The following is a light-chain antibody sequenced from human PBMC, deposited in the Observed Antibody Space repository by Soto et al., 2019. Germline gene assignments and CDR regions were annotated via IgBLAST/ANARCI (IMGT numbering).Light chain of an antibody. Sequence: DIQMTQSPSTLSASVGDRVTITCRASQSISRWLAWYQQKPGTAPKLLIYEASTLESGVPSRFSGSRSGTDFTLTVSSLQPDDFATYYCQQYNDSFPYTFGQGTKLEIK. CDR3: QQYNDSFPYT. CDR1: QSISRW. V-gene: IGKV1-5*03. J-gene: IGKJ2*01. CDR2: EAS.